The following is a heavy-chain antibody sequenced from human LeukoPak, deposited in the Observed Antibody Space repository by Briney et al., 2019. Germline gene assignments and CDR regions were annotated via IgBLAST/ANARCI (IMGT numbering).Heavy chain of an antibody. J-gene: IGHJ4*02. Sequence: GRSLRLSCTVSGFTVSSNSMSSARQAPGKGLEWVSFIYSDNTHYSDSVKGRFTISRDNSKNTLYLQMNSLRAEDTAVYYCARRAGAYSHPYDYWGQGTLVTVSS. CDR1: GFTVSSNS. CDR3: ARRAGAYSHPYDY. D-gene: IGHD4/OR15-4a*01. V-gene: IGHV3-53*01. CDR2: IYSDNT.